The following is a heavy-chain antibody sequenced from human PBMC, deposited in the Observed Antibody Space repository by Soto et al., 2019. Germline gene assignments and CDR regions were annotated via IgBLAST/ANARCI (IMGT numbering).Heavy chain of an antibody. CDR2: VTANGGST. CDR1: GFTFSVYA. Sequence: EVQLLESGGGFVQPGGSLRLSCAATGFTFSVYAMTWVRQAPGKGLEWVSAVTANGGSTYSADSVKGRFTISRDNSKNTLFLQMNSLGAEATAVYYCASLGVGDWANYYYYYGMDVWGQGTTVTVSS. V-gene: IGHV3-23*01. D-gene: IGHD2-21*02. J-gene: IGHJ6*02. CDR3: ASLGVGDWANYYYYYGMDV.